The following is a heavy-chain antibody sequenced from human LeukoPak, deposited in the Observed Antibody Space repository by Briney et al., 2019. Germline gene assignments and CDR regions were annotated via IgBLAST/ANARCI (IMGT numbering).Heavy chain of an antibody. CDR1: GYSFTAYW. CDR2: IYPGDSAT. D-gene: IGHD3-16*01. Sequence: GESLKISCRGSGYSFTAYWIAWVRQMPGKGLEWMATIYPGDSATTYSLSFQGQVTISADKSITTAYLQWSSLKASDTAMYYCARPAAGLGGFDYWGQGTLVTVSS. CDR3: ARPAAGLGGFDY. J-gene: IGHJ4*02. V-gene: IGHV5-51*01.